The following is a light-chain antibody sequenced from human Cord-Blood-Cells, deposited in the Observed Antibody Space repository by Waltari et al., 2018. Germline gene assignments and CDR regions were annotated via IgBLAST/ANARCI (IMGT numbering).Light chain of an antibody. J-gene: IGLJ3*02. V-gene: IGLV2-23*01. CDR2: EGS. CDR3: CSYAGSSTWV. Sequence: QSALTQPASVSGSPGQSITISCTGTSSDVGSYNLVSWYQQHPGKAPKLMTYEGSKRPSGVSNRFSGSKSGNTASLTISGLQAEDEADYYCCSYAGSSTWVFGVGTKLTVL. CDR1: SSDVGSYNL.